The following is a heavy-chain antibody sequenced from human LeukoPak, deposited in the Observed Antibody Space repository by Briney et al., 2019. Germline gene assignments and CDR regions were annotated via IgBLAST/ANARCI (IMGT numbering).Heavy chain of an antibody. CDR3: AKDPPYSRLTFDY. J-gene: IGHJ4*02. CDR2: IRYDGSNK. Sequence: GGSLRLSCAASGFTFSSYGMHWVRQAPGKGLEWVAFIRYDGSNKYYADSVKGRFTISRDNSKNTLYLQTNSLRAEDTAVYYCAKDPPYSRLTFDYWGQGTLVTVSS. D-gene: IGHD6-13*01. V-gene: IGHV3-30*02. CDR1: GFTFSSYG.